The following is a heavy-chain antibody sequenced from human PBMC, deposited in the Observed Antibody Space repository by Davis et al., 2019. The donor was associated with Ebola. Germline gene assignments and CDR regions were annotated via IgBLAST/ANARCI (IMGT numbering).Heavy chain of an antibody. CDR3: ARGLPDDSSGYRYYFDY. Sequence: PSETLSLTCAVSGGSISSSNWWSWVRQPPGKGLEWIGEIYHSGSTNYNPSLKSRVTISVDTSKTQFSLKLSSVTAADTAVYYCARGLPDDSSGYRYYFDYWGQGTLVTVSS. CDR2: IYHSGST. V-gene: IGHV4-4*02. J-gene: IGHJ4*02. D-gene: IGHD3-22*01. CDR1: GGSISSSNW.